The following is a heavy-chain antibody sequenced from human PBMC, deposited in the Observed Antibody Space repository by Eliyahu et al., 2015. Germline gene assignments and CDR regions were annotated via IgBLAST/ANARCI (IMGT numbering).Heavy chain of an antibody. CDR2: ITSSGSTQ. J-gene: IGHJ4*02. Sequence: WISYITSSGSTQYYADSVKGRFTISRDNAKKSLFLQLDSLRAEDTALYYCAREFTAPAGHSFIDYWGQGTLVTVSS. V-gene: IGHV3-11*01. D-gene: IGHD2-2*01. CDR3: AREFTAPAGHSFIDY.